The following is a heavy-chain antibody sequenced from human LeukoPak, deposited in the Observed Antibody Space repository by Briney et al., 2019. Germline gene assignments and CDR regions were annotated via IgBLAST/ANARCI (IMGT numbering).Heavy chain of an antibody. J-gene: IGHJ6*02. Sequence: GGSLRLSCAASGFTFSSYAMSWVRQAPGKGLEWVSAISGSGGSTYYADSVKGRFTISRDNSKSTLYLQMNSLRAEDTAVYYCAKKDIVLMVYAPPPDYYYGIDVWGHGTTVTVSS. D-gene: IGHD2-8*01. CDR2: ISGSGGST. CDR1: GFTFSSYA. V-gene: IGHV3-23*01. CDR3: AKKDIVLMVYAPPPDYYYGIDV.